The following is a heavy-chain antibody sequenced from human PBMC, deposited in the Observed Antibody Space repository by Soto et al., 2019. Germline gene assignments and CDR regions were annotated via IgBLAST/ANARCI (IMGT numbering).Heavy chain of an antibody. V-gene: IGHV2-5*02. CDR1: GFSLSMSGVG. D-gene: IGHD2-2*01. CDR3: ARGLRYCSSTNCPNCFDP. J-gene: IGHJ5*02. Sequence: VSGPTLVNPTQTLTLTCTFSGFSLSMSGVGVGWIRQPPRKALEWLALIYLDDDKRYSPSLKSRLNINKDTSKNQLVLTMTNMDPVDTATYYCARGLRYCSSTNCPNCFDPWGQGTLVTVSS. CDR2: IYLDDDK.